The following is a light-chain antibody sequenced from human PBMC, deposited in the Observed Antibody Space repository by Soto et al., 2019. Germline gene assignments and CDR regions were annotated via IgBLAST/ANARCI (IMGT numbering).Light chain of an antibody. V-gene: IGKV1-12*01. Sequence: DIQMTQSPSSVSASVGDRVTITCRASQGISSGLAWYQQKPGKAPKLLIYAASGLQSGVPSRFSGSGSGTDFTLPISSLQPADFATCYWQQANSFFRVTFGPGTKVDIK. CDR2: AAS. CDR3: QQANSFFRVT. J-gene: IGKJ3*01. CDR1: QGISSG.